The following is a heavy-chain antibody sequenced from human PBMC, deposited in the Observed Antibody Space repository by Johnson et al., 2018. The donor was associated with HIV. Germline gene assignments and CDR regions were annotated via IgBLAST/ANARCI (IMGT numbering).Heavy chain of an antibody. Sequence: MLLVESGGGVVQPGRSLRLSCAASGFTFSSYAMHWVRQAPGKGLEWVAVISYDGSNKYYADSVKGRFTISRDNSKNTLYLQMNSLRAEDTAVYYCARDLPATIIVVVMQPRDAFDIWGQGTMVTVSS. CDR3: ARDLPATIIVVVMQPRDAFDI. CDR2: ISYDGSNK. V-gene: IGHV3-30-3*01. CDR1: GFTFSSYA. D-gene: IGHD3-22*01. J-gene: IGHJ3*02.